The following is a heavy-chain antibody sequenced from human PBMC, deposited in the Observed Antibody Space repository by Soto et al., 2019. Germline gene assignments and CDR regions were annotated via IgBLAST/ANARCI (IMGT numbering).Heavy chain of an antibody. J-gene: IGHJ3*02. CDR1: GITFTTYA. V-gene: IGHV3-30-3*01. Sequence: PGGSLRPSVAAPGITFTTYAIHWVRKAPGKALEWVGVITYDGINKYYADSAKVRCTVTRDDSRNTQYLQMNSLRAEDTAVDYCARARLGYDRGAYGAFDIWGQGTMVTVSS. CDR3: ARARLGYDRGAYGAFDI. D-gene: IGHD3-22*01. CDR2: ITYDGINK.